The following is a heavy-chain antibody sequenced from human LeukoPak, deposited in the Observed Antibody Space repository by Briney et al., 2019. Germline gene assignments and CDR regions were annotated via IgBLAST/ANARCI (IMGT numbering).Heavy chain of an antibody. CDR1: GFTFNSYS. J-gene: IGHJ4*02. Sequence: GGSLRLSCAASGFTFNSYSMHWVRQAPGKGLEWVAVVSYDESNKYYADSVKGRFTISRDNSNNTLYLLMNSLRVDDTALYYCARDYDILTAYLSFWGQGTLVTVSS. V-gene: IGHV3-30*04. D-gene: IGHD3-9*01. CDR3: ARDYDILTAYLSF. CDR2: VSYDESNK.